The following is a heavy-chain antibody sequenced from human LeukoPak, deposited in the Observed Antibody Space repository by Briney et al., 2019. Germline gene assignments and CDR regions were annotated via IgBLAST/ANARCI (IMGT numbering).Heavy chain of an antibody. V-gene: IGHV3-21*06. CDR1: GFTFSSQN. Sequence: GGSLRLSCAASGFTFSSQNMNWARQAPGKGLEWVAYISTSGDSTNYADSVEGRFPLSRDNAENSLYLLMNSLRVEDTAVYYCVKNGWLDYWGQGILVTVSS. D-gene: IGHD6-19*01. J-gene: IGHJ4*02. CDR2: ISTSGDST. CDR3: VKNGWLDY.